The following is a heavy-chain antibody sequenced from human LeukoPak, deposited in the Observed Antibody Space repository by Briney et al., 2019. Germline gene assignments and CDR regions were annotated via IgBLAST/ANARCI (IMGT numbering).Heavy chain of an antibody. CDR1: GGTFSSYA. CDR3: ARSAEYYDSSGYLGDWFDP. J-gene: IGHJ5*02. V-gene: IGHV1-69*06. D-gene: IGHD3-22*01. Sequence: ASVKFSCKASGGTFSSYAISWVRQAPGQGLEWIGGIIPIFGTANYAQKFQDRVTITADKSTRTAHMELSSLRSEDTAVYYCARSAEYYDSSGYLGDWFDPWGQGTLVTVSS. CDR2: IIPIFGTA.